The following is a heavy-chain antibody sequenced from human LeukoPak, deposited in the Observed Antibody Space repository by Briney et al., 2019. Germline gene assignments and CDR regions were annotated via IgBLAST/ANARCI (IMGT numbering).Heavy chain of an antibody. Sequence: GGSLRLSCAASGFTFSDYYMSWIRQAPGKVLEWVSYISSSGSTIYYADSVKGRFTISRDNAKNSLYLQMNSLRAEDTAVYYCARDKETWEQPYYYYYYMDVWGKGTTVTVSS. V-gene: IGHV3-11*04. J-gene: IGHJ6*03. CDR3: ARDKETWEQPYYYYYYMDV. CDR1: GFTFSDYY. D-gene: IGHD1/OR15-1a*01. CDR2: ISSSGSTI.